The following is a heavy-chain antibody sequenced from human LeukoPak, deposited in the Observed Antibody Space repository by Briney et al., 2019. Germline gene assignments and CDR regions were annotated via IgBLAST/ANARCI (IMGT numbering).Heavy chain of an antibody. CDR2: IKEDGTEK. D-gene: IGHD1-1*01. CDR3: ARDQGNGCFDP. CDR1: GFTFNTYW. J-gene: IGHJ5*02. Sequence: GGSLRLSCAASGFTFNTYWVNWVRQAPGKRLEWVASIKEDGTEKYYVDSVKGRFTISRDNAKNSLYLQMDSLRAEDTAVYYCARDQGNGCFDPWGQGSLVTVSS. V-gene: IGHV3-7*01.